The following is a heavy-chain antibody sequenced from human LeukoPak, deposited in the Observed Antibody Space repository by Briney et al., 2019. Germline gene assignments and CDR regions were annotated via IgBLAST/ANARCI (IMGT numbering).Heavy chain of an antibody. J-gene: IGHJ4*02. CDR3: ARGRSYEYGDYDY. CDR1: GGAFSGYS. D-gene: IGHD3-16*01. CDR2: IDPNGTT. V-gene: IGHV4-34*01. Sequence: SDTLSLTSSVYGGAFSGYSWSLIREPPAPRLEWIGEIDPNGTTNYNPSLKSRVIVSVDTSKNQFSLNLNSVTAADTALYYCARGRSYEYGDYDYWGQGTLVTVSS.